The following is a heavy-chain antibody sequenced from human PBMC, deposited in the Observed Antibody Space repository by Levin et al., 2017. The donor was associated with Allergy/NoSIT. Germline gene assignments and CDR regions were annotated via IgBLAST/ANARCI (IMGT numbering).Heavy chain of an antibody. V-gene: IGHV3-53*01. J-gene: IGHJ4*02. CDR3: ASESAGNYGYFDY. Sequence: GGSLRLSCAASGFTVSSNYMSWVRQAPGKGLEWVSVIYSGGSTYYADSVKGRFTISRDNSKNTLYLQMNSLRAEDTAVYYCASESAGNYGYFDYWGQGTLVTVSS. D-gene: IGHD1-7*01. CDR1: GFTVSSNY. CDR2: IYSGGST.